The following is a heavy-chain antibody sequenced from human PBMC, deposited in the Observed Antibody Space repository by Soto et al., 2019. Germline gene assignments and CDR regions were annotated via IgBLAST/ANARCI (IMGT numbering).Heavy chain of an antibody. CDR3: ARGRGSTGYLGREHYFDY. V-gene: IGHV3-66*01. D-gene: IGHD2-2*01. Sequence: PGGSLRLSCAASGFTFSSYWMHWVRQAPGKGLEWVSIIDIGGNTYYADSVKDRFTISRDNSRNTLYLHMDSLRAEDTAVYYCARGRGSTGYLGREHYFDYWGQGTLVTVSS. CDR2: IDIGGNT. J-gene: IGHJ4*02. CDR1: GFTFSSYW.